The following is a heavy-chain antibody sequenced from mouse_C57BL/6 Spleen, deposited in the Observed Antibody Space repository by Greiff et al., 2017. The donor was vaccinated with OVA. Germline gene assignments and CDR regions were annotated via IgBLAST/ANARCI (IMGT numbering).Heavy chain of an antibody. D-gene: IGHD2-4*01. CDR3: ARAIGNDYPWFAY. CDR2: ISAGGSYT. J-gene: IGHJ3*01. CDR1: GFTFSSYA. Sequence: EVHLVESGGGLVKPGGSLKLSCAASGFTFSSYAMSWVRQTPEKRLEWVATISAGGSYTYDPDNVKGRFTISRDNANNNLYLQMSSLKSEDTAMYYCARAIGNDYPWFAYWGQGTPVTVSA. V-gene: IGHV5-4*01.